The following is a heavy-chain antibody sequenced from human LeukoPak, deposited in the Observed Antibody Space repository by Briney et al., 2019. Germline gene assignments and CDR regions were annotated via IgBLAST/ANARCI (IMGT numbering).Heavy chain of an antibody. V-gene: IGHV3-74*01. Sequence: GGSLRLSCAASGFSFSSYWMHWVRQAPGKGLVWVSRIKGDGNTNYADSVKGRFTISRDNAKNTVSLQMNSLRAEDTGVYYCARAPSEIGGYYPEYFRHWGQGNLVTVSS. D-gene: IGHD3-22*01. CDR2: IKGDGNT. CDR1: GFSFSSYW. J-gene: IGHJ1*01. CDR3: ARAPSEIGGYYPEYFRH.